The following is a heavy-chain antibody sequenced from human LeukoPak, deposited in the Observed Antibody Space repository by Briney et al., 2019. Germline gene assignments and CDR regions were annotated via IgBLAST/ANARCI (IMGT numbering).Heavy chain of an antibody. V-gene: IGHV4-39*07. J-gene: IGHJ5*02. CDR2: IYDSGST. D-gene: IGHD3-3*01. CDR3: ARRFLEWFPKARWFDP. Sequence: SETLSLTCTVSGGSIRSSYYYWGWIRQPPGKGLEWIGSIYDSGSTYYNPPLKSRVTISVDTSKNQFSLKLSSVTAADTAAYYCARRFLEWFPKARWFDPWGQGTLVTVSS. CDR1: GGSIRSSYYY.